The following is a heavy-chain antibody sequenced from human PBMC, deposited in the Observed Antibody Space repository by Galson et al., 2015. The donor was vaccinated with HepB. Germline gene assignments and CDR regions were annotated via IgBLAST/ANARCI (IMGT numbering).Heavy chain of an antibody. V-gene: IGHV3-30*18. D-gene: IGHD3-10*01. CDR3: AKDLLEAWFGEPMTSFDY. Sequence: SLRLSCAVSGFTFGSYGMHWVRQAPGQGLEWVAVISHDETKKYYADSVKGRFTISRDNSRNMVFLQMDSLRIEDTAVYYCAKDLLEAWFGEPMTSFDYWGQGTLVTVSS. CDR2: ISHDETKK. CDR1: GFTFGSYG. J-gene: IGHJ4*02.